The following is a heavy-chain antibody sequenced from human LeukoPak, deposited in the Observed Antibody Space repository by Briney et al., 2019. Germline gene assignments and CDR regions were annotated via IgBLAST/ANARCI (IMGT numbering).Heavy chain of an antibody. D-gene: IGHD3-22*01. CDR1: GFTFSSYA. CDR3: VKVSVTMIVVVTSDAFDI. J-gene: IGHJ3*02. Sequence: GGSLRLSCAASGFTFSSYAMSWVRQAPGKGLEWVSAISGSGGSTYYADSVKGRFTISRDNSKNTLYLQMNSLRAEDTAVYYCVKVSVTMIVVVTSDAFDIWGQGTMVTVSS. V-gene: IGHV3-23*01. CDR2: ISGSGGST.